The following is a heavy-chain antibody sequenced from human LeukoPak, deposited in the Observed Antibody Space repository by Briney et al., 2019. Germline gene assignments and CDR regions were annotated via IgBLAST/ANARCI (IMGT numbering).Heavy chain of an antibody. CDR2: INHSGST. Sequence: KPSETLSLTCAVYGGSFSGYYWSWIRQPPGKGLEWIGEINHSGSTNYNPSLKSRVTISVDTSKNQFSLKLSSVTAADTAVYYCARMEGAVADPEGYWGQGTLVTVSS. V-gene: IGHV4-34*01. CDR3: ARMEGAVADPEGY. D-gene: IGHD6-19*01. CDR1: GGSFSGYY. J-gene: IGHJ4*02.